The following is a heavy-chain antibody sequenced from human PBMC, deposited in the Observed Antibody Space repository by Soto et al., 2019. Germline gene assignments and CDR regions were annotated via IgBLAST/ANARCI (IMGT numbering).Heavy chain of an antibody. CDR2: ISYDGSNK. J-gene: IGHJ4*02. Sequence: GGSLSPSCAPSGFTFSSCRMHWVRQAPGKGLERVAVISYDGSNKYYADSVKGRFTISRAHSKNTLYLQMNSLRAEDTAVYYCAKVPTVIVVVPAATYYFDYWGQGTLVTVSS. CDR3: AKVPTVIVVVPAATYYFDY. V-gene: IGHV3-30*18. CDR1: GFTFSSCR. D-gene: IGHD2-2*01.